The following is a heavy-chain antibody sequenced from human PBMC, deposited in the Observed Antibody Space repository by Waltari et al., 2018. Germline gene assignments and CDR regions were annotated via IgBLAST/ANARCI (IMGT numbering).Heavy chain of an antibody. J-gene: IGHJ3*02. V-gene: IGHV3-7*01. Sequence: EVQLVESGGDLVQPGGSLRLSCAASGFTFSCHWICWVRQAPGKGLEWVANIKEDGSEKYYVDSVKGRFTISRDNAKNSLYLQMNSLRAEDSAVYYCARTQWDSTSRRAFDIWGQGTVVTVSS. CDR1: GFTFSCHW. CDR2: IKEDGSEK. D-gene: IGHD1-26*01. CDR3: ARTQWDSTSRRAFDI.